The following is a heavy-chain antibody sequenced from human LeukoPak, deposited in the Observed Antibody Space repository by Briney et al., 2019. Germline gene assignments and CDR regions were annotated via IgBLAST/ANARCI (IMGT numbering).Heavy chain of an antibody. Sequence: QAGGSLRLSCAASGFTVSSNYMSWVRQAPGKGLEWVSVIYSGGSTYYADSVKGRFTISRDNSKNTLYLQMNSLRAEDTAVYYCANAGRDSSSTISCGMDVWGQGTTVTVSS. V-gene: IGHV3-53*05. CDR2: IYSGGST. D-gene: IGHD6-13*01. J-gene: IGHJ6*02. CDR3: ANAGRDSSSTISCGMDV. CDR1: GFTVSSNY.